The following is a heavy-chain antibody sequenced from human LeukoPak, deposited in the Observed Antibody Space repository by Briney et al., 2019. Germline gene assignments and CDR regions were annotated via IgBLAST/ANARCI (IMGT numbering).Heavy chain of an antibody. CDR2: IDYDGSSK. D-gene: IGHD1-26*01. CDR1: GFTFNSYW. V-gene: IGHV3-74*01. CDR3: AREYSGSYDAFDI. J-gene: IGHJ3*02. Sequence: GGSLRLSCAASGFTFNSYWMHWVRQPPGKGLVWVSRIDYDGSSKNYADSEKGRVTISRDNAKNTLYLQMNSLRAEDTAVYYCAREYSGSYDAFDIWGQGTMVTVSS.